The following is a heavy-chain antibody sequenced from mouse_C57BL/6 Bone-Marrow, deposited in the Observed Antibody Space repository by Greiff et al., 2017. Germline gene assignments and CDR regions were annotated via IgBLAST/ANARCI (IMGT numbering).Heavy chain of an antibody. CDR3: ASVYYGNRYAMDY. CDR2: IWPGGGT. V-gene: IGHV2-9-1*01. Sequence: QVPLQQSVPGLVAPSQSLSITCTVSGFSLTSYAISLVRQPPGKGLEWLGVIWPGGGTNYNSALNSRLSISKDNSKSQVFLKMNSLPTEDTARYYCASVYYGNRYAMDYWGQGTAVTVSS. CDR1: GFSLTSYA. J-gene: IGHJ4*01. D-gene: IGHD2-1*01.